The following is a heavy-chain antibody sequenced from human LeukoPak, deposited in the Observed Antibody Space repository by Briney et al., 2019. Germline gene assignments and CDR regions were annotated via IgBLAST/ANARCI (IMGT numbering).Heavy chain of an antibody. CDR2: ISAFTGDT. J-gene: IGHJ5*02. V-gene: IGHV1-18*01. CDR3: AREATGRAFDP. Sequence: ASVKVSCKASGGTFSSYAISWVRQAPGQGLEWMGWISAFTGDTNYAQKFQGRVTMTTDTSTDTAYMEMRSLRSDDTAVYFCAREATGRAFDPWGQGTLVTASS. D-gene: IGHD1-1*01. CDR1: GGTFSSYA.